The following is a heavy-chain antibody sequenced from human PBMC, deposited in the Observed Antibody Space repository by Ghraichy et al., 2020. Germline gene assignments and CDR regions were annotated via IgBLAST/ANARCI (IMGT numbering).Heavy chain of an antibody. CDR1: GFTFSSYA. Sequence: GGSLRLSCAASGFTFSSYAMSWVRQAPGKGLEWVSAISGSGGSTYYADSVKGRFTISRDNSKNTLYLQMNSLRAEDTAVYYCANTPGRSGYFFPGYWGQGTLVTVSS. CDR3: ANTPGRSGYFFPGY. CDR2: ISGSGGST. V-gene: IGHV3-23*01. D-gene: IGHD3-3*01. J-gene: IGHJ4*02.